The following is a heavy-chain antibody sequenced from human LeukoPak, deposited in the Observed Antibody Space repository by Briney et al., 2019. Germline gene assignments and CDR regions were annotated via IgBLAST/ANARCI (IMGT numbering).Heavy chain of an antibody. D-gene: IGHD4-23*01. CDR3: ARDTDYGGNS. V-gene: IGHV3-53*04. Sequence: TGGSLRLSCAASGFTVSSNYMSWVRQAPGKGLEWVSVIYSSGSTYYADSVKGRFTISRHNSKNTLYLQMNSLRAEDTAVYYCARDTDYGGNSWGQGTLVTVSS. CDR2: IYSSGST. CDR1: GFTVSSNY. J-gene: IGHJ5*02.